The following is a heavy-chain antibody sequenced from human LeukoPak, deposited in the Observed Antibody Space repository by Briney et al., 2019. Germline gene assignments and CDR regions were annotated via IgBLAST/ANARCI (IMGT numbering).Heavy chain of an antibody. Sequence: PSETLSLTCVVYGESFSGYSWSWIRQPPGKGLEWIGEINQRRNTNYNPSLKSRVTISIDTSKNQFSLKLSSVTAADTAVYYCARDGSDDILTGYYSWLVYWGQGTLVTVSS. CDR3: ARDGSDDILTGYYSWLVY. CDR1: GESFSGYS. CDR2: INQRRNT. D-gene: IGHD3-9*01. J-gene: IGHJ4*02. V-gene: IGHV4-34*01.